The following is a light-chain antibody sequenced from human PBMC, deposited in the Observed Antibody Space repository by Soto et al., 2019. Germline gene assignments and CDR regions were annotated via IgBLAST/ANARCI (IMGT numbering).Light chain of an antibody. CDR1: QTISSNY. V-gene: IGKV3-20*01. J-gene: IGKJ3*01. Sequence: EIVLTQSPGTLSLSAGERATLSCRASQTISSNYLAWYQQKPGQAPRLLIFGASYRATGIPDRFSGSGSGTDFTLTISRLEPEDFVVYYCQQYGRSPPEFTFGPGTKVDIK. CDR3: QQYGRSPPEFT. CDR2: GAS.